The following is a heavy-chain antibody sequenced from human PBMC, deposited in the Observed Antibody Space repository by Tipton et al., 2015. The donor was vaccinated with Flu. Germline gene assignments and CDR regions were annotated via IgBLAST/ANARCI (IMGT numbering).Heavy chain of an antibody. CDR2: IRHDESDK. D-gene: IGHD6-19*01. CDR1: GFTFSGYG. V-gene: IGHV3-30*02. CDR3: AKDGWDTSGWYPFDY. Sequence: SGFTFSGYGMHWVRQAPGKGLEWVAFIRHDESDKYYSDSVKGRFTISRDNSKHALYLLISSLRAEDTAVYYCAKDGWDTSGWYPFDYWGQGTLVTVSS. J-gene: IGHJ4*02.